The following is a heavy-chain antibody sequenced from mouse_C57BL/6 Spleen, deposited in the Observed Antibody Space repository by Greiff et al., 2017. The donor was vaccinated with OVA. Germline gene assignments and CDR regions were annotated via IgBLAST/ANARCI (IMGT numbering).Heavy chain of an antibody. V-gene: IGHV2-2*01. J-gene: IGHJ4*01. CDR2: IWSGGST. CDR1: GFSLTSYG. Sequence: VKLKESGPGLVQPSQSLSITCTVSGFSLTSYGVHWVRQSPGKGLEWLGVIWSGGSTDYNAAFISRLSISKDNSKSQVFFKMNSLQADDTAIYYCARIGDYDGGGAMDYWGQGTSVTVSS. CDR3: ARIGDYDGGGAMDY. D-gene: IGHD2-4*01.